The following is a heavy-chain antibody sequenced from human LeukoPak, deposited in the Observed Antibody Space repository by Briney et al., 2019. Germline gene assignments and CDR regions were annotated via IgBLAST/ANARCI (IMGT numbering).Heavy chain of an antibody. D-gene: IGHD3-22*01. CDR1: GGTFSSYA. J-gene: IGHJ3*02. CDR2: IIPIFGTA. Sequence: XKASGGTFSSYAISWVRQAPGQGLEWMGGIIPIFGTANYAQKFQGRVTITADESTSTAYMELSSLRSEDTAVYYCARDYSSGYSRAHDAFDIWGQGTMVTVSS. V-gene: IGHV1-69*01. CDR3: ARDYSSGYSRAHDAFDI.